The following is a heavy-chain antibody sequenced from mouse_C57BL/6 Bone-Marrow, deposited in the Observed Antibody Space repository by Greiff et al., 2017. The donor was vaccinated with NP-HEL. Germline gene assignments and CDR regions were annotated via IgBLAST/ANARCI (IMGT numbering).Heavy chain of an antibody. Sequence: QVQLQQPGPELVMPGASVKLSCKASGYTFTSYWMHWVKQRPGQGLEWIGEIDPSDSYTNYNQKFKGKSTLTVDKSSSTAYMQLSSLTSEDAAVYYCARSGAGAMDYWGQGTAITVSA. CDR2: IDPSDSYT. J-gene: IGHJ4*01. CDR3: ARSGAGAMDY. CDR1: GYTFTSYW. D-gene: IGHD3-3*01. V-gene: IGHV1-69*01.